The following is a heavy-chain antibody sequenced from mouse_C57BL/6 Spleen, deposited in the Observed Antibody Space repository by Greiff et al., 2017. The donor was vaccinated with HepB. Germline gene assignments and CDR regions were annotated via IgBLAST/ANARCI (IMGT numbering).Heavy chain of an antibody. V-gene: IGHV7-3*01. J-gene: IGHJ2*01. Sequence: EVKLMESGGGLVQPGGSLSLSCAASGFTFTDYYMSWVRQPPGKALEWLGFIRNKANGYTTEYSASVKGRFTISRDNSQSILYLQMNALRAEDSATYYCARYEGILYYFDYWGQGTTLTVSS. D-gene: IGHD6-1*01. CDR2: IRNKANGYTT. CDR1: GFTFTDYY. CDR3: ARYEGILYYFDY.